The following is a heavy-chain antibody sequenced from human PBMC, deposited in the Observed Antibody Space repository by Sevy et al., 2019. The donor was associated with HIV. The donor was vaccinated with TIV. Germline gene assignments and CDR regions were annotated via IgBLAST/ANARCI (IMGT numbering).Heavy chain of an antibody. D-gene: IGHD2-15*01. CDR3: AKGFCSGATCPRDYYYYGMDV. J-gene: IGHJ6*02. CDR1: EFTFSSYA. Sequence: GESLKISCSASEFTFSSYAMSWVRQAPGKGLEWVSSISGSGRFRYYGLFVEGRFIISRDNSKNTLSVQMNSLRAEDTAVYYCAKGFCSGATCPRDYYYYGMDVWGQGTTVTVSS. CDR2: ISGSGRFR. V-gene: IGHV3-23*01.